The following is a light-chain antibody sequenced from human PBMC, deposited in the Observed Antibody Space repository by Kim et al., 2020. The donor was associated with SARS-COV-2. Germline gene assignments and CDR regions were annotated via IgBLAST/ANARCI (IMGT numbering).Light chain of an antibody. V-gene: IGKV3-11*01. Sequence: SYLAWYQQKPGQPPRLLIYGASIRATGIPARFSASGFTTDFTLTITSLEPEDFAVYYCQQSSNWPPITFGQGTRLEIK. CDR2: GAS. CDR3: QQSSNWPPIT. J-gene: IGKJ5*01. CDR1: SY.